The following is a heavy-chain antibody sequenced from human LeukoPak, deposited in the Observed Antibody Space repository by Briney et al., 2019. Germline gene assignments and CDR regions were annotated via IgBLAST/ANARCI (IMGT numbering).Heavy chain of an antibody. D-gene: IGHD3-9*01. CDR2: IRYDGSNK. J-gene: IGHJ4*02. V-gene: IGHV3-30*02. CDR1: GFTFSSYG. Sequence: GGSLRLSCAASGFTFSSYGMHWVRQAPGKGLEWVAFIRYDGSNKYYADSVKGRFTISRDNSKNTLYLQMNSLRAEDTAVYYCARGLRYFDWSYVDYWGQGTLVTVSS. CDR3: ARGLRYFDWSYVDY.